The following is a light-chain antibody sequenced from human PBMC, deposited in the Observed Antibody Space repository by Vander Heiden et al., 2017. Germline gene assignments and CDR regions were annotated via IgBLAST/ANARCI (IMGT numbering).Light chain of an antibody. Sequence: QLTPSPSTLSASVGDRVPIPCRSSQSISSWLAWYQQKPGKAPKLLIYDASSMESRVPSRFSGSGSGTEFTLTISSLQPDDFATYYCQQYNSYSPVTFGGGTKVEIK. J-gene: IGKJ4*01. CDR3: QQYNSYSPVT. CDR2: DAS. CDR1: QSISSW. V-gene: IGKV1-5*01.